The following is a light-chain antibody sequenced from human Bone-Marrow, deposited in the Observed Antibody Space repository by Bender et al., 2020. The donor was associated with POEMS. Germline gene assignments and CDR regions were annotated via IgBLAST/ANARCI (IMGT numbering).Light chain of an antibody. Sequence: QSALTQPASVSGSPGQSITISCTGSSSDVGNYNLVSWYRQHPGKAPKLLIYEVRKRPSGVSNRFSGSNSGNTASLTISGLQAEDEVDYYCCSYAPSSTSIWVFGGGTKLTVL. CDR3: CSYAPSSTSIWV. J-gene: IGLJ3*02. CDR2: EVR. V-gene: IGLV2-23*02. CDR1: SSDVGNYNL.